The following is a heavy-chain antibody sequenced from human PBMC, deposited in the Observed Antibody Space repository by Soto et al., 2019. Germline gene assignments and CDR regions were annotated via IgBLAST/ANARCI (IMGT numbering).Heavy chain of an antibody. J-gene: IGHJ6*03. V-gene: IGHV4-34*01. CDR1: GGSFSGYY. CDR2: INHSGST. CDR3: ARGPIVVVPDSYYYYMDV. Sequence: TSETLSLTCAVYGGSFSGYYWSWIRPPPGKGLEWIGEINHSGSTNYNPSLKSRVTISVDTSKNQFSLKLSSVTAADTAVYYCARGPIVVVPDSYYYYMDVWGKGTTVTVSS. D-gene: IGHD2-2*01.